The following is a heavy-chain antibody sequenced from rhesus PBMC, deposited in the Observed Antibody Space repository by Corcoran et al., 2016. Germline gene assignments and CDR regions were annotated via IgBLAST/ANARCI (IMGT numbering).Heavy chain of an antibody. CDR2: IYGSGGGT. V-gene: IGHV4-76*01. J-gene: IGHJ6*01. CDR1: GGPISGGYD. CDR3: ARQGYTDHLGGLDS. D-gene: IGHD2-39*02. Sequence: QVQPQESGPGLVKPSETLSLTCAVPGGPISGGYDWRWIRQPPGQGLEWIGFIYGSGGGTNTNPSLKSGVTISKDTSTNQFSLRLTSVTAADTAVYYCARQGYTDHLGGLDSWGQGVVVTVSS.